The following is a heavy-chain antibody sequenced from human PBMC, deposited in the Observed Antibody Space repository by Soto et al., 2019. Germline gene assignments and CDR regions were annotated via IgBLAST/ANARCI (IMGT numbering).Heavy chain of an antibody. CDR2: IYYSGST. CDR1: GGSISSGGYY. CDR3: ARMGFLEWFSMDV. V-gene: IGHV4-31*03. J-gene: IGHJ6*02. D-gene: IGHD3-3*01. Sequence: LSLTCTVSGGSISSGGYYWSWIRQHPGKGLEWIGYIYYSGSTYYNPSLKSRVTISVDTSKNQFSLKLSSVTAADTAVYYCARMGFLEWFSMDVWGQGTTVTVSS.